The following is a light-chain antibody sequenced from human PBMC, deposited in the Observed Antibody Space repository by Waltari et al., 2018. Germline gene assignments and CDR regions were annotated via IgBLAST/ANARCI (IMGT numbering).Light chain of an antibody. CDR2: KAS. Sequence: DIQMTQSTSTLSASVGDRVTIPCRASQSISSWLAWYQQKPGKAPKLLIYKASSLESGVPSRFSGSGSGTEFTLTISSLQPDDFASYYCQHYNSPITFGPGTKVDIK. J-gene: IGKJ3*01. V-gene: IGKV1-5*03. CDR1: QSISSW. CDR3: QHYNSPIT.